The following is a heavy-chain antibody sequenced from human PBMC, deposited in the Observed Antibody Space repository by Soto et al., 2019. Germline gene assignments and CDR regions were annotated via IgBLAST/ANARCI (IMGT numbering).Heavy chain of an antibody. V-gene: IGHV5-10-1*01. CDR2: IDPSDSHT. CDR1: GYSFTSYW. J-gene: IGHJ4*02. CDR3: PRLAHGEPTRAADY. D-gene: IGHD4-17*01. Sequence: GESLKISCKVSGYSFTSYWISWVRQMPGKGLEWMGRIDPSDSHTSYRPSFQGHVTISVDKSISTAYLQWRSLKASDTATYYWPRLAHGEPTRAADYWGPGTLVTAS.